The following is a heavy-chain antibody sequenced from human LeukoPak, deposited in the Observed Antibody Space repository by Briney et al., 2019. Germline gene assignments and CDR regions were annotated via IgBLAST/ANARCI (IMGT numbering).Heavy chain of an antibody. V-gene: IGHV3-48*01. CDR1: GFTFRSYS. Sequence: GGSLRLSCAASGFTFRSYSINWVRQAPGKGLEWVSYISSHSGSSTYYADSVKGRFTISRDNSKNTLYLQMNSLRAEDTAVYYCAKAYCSSASCNTYFDYWGQGTLVTVSS. CDR2: ISSHSGSST. CDR3: AKAYCSSASCNTYFDY. J-gene: IGHJ4*02. D-gene: IGHD2-2*01.